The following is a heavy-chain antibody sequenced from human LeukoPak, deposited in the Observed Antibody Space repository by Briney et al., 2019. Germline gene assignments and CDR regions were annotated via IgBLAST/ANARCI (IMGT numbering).Heavy chain of an antibody. CDR1: GFTFSSYG. Sequence: GGSLRLSCAASGFTFSSYGMLWVRQAPGKGLEGVAVIWYDGSNKYYADSVKGRFTISRDNSKNTLYLQMNSLRAEDTAVYYCAREYSSSSCFDYWGQGTLVTVSS. J-gene: IGHJ4*02. CDR2: IWYDGSNK. V-gene: IGHV3-33*01. CDR3: AREYSSSSCFDY. D-gene: IGHD6-6*01.